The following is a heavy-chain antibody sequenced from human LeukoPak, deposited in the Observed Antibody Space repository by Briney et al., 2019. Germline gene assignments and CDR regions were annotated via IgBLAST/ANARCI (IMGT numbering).Heavy chain of an antibody. D-gene: IGHD4-17*01. J-gene: IGHJ4*02. V-gene: IGHV4-31*03. CDR3: ARDYGDHQTRFDY. CDR2: IYYSGST. CDR1: GGSISSGGYY. Sequence: SETLSLTCTVSGGSISSGGYYWSWIRQHPGKGLEWIGYIYYSGSTYYNPSLKSRVTISVDTSKNQFSLKLSSVTAADTAVYYCARDYGDHQTRFDYWGQGTLVTVSS.